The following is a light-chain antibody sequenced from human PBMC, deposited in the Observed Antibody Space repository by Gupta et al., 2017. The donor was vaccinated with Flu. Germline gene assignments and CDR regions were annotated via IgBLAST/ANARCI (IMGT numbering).Light chain of an antibody. Sequence: GESATLSCRASQSVSRNLAWYQQKPGQAPRLLIYGPSTRATGIPVRFSGSGSGTEFTLTISSLQSEDFAVYYCQQYNSWPRTFGQGTKVEIK. CDR3: QQYNSWPRT. CDR2: GPS. J-gene: IGKJ1*01. CDR1: QSVSRN. V-gene: IGKV3-15*01.